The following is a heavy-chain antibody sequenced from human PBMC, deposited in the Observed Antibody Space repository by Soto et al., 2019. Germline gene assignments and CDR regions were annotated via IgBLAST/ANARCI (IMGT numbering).Heavy chain of an antibody. CDR3: ARDQGIAGAGQFEP. D-gene: IGHD6-13*01. CDR1: GYTFTGYY. CDR2: INPNSGGT. J-gene: IGHJ5*02. V-gene: IGHV1-2*02. Sequence: ASVKVSCKASGYTFTGYYMHWVRQAPGQGLEWMGWINPNSGGTNYAQKFQGRVTMTRDTSISTAYMELSRLRSDDTAVYYCARDQGIAGAGQFEPWGQGTLVTVSS.